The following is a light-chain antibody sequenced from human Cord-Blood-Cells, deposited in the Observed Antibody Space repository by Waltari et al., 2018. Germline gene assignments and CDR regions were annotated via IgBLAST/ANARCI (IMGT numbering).Light chain of an antibody. CDR1: SSDVGGYNY. J-gene: IGLJ3*02. CDR3: SSYTSSSTLV. Sequence: QSALTQPASVSGSPGQSITISCTGTSSDVGGYNYVSWYQQHPGKAPKLMIYDVSNRPSGVSNCFSGSKSGNTASLTISGLQVEDEADYYCSSYTSSSTLVFGGGTKLTVL. CDR2: DVS. V-gene: IGLV2-14*03.